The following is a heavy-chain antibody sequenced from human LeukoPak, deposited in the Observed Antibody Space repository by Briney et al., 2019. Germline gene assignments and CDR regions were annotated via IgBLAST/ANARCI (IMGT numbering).Heavy chain of an antibody. CDR2: IYYSGST. Sequence: SETLSLTCTVSGGSISSGSYYWGWIRQPPGKGLEWIGSIYYSGSTYYNPSLKSRVTISVDTSKNQFSLKLSSVTAADTAVYYCARHKGRFGESNWFDPWGQGTLVTVSS. J-gene: IGHJ5*02. V-gene: IGHV4-39*01. CDR3: ARHKGRFGESNWFDP. CDR1: GGSISSGSYY. D-gene: IGHD3-10*01.